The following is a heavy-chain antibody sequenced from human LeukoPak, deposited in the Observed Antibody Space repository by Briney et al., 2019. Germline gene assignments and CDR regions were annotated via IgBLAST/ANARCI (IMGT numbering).Heavy chain of an antibody. CDR1: GYTFTGYY. CDR3: ARLDVDTAMVYFDY. J-gene: IGHJ4*02. D-gene: IGHD5-18*01. CDR2: INPNSGGT. Sequence: ASVKVSCKASGYTFTGYYMHWVRQAPGQGLEGMGWINPNSGGTNYAQKFQGRVTMTRDTSISTAYMELSRLRSDDTAVYYCARLDVDTAMVYFDYWGQGTLVTVSS. V-gene: IGHV1-2*02.